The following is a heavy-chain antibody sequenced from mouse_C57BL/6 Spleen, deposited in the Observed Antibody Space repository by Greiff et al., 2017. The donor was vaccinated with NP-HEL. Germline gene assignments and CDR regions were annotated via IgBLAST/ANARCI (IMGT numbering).Heavy chain of an antibody. CDR1: GYTFTSYW. V-gene: IGHV1-52*01. Sequence: VQLQQPGAELVRPGSSVKLSCKASGYTFTSYWMHWVKQRPIQGLEWIGNIDPSDSETHYNQKFKDKATLTVDKSSSTAYMQLSSLTSEDSAVYYCAREFYGNYEGFDYWGQGTTLTVSS. CDR3: AREFYGNYEGFDY. J-gene: IGHJ2*01. D-gene: IGHD2-1*01. CDR2: IDPSDSET.